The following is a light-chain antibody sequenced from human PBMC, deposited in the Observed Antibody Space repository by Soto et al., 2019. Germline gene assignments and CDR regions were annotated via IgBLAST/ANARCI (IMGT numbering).Light chain of an antibody. J-gene: IGLJ2*01. Sequence: QSALTQPRSVSESPGQSVTISCTGTSSDVGGYNYVSWYQHHPGKAPKLMIYDGSKRPSGVPDRFSGSKSGNTASLTISGLQAEDEADYYCCSYAGSCSVVFGGGTKLTVL. CDR2: DGS. V-gene: IGLV2-11*01. CDR1: SSDVGGYNY. CDR3: CSYAGSCSVV.